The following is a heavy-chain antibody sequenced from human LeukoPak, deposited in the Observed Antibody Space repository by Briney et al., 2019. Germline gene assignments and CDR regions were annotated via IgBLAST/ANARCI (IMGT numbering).Heavy chain of an antibody. Sequence: SETLSLTCSVSGDSISSTNHYWGWVRQPPGKGLEWIGSVYYSGATYYNPSLKSRVTVSMGTSKNQFSLKLTSVTAADTAVYFCTGDQDRLSWYKHWGQGTPVTVSS. J-gene: IGHJ4*02. CDR3: TGDQDRLSWYKH. CDR2: VYYSGAT. V-gene: IGHV4-39*07. CDR1: GDSISSTNHY. D-gene: IGHD6-13*01.